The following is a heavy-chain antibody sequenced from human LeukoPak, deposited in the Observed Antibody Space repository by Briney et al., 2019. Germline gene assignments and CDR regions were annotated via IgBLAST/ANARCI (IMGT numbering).Heavy chain of an antibody. V-gene: IGHV3-7*01. Sequence: GGSLRLSCVGSGINFINSWMGWARQAPGKGLEWVADIKEDDSEKNYVDSVKGRFTISRDNAKSSVYLQMNSLRADDTAVYYCGRGSGWIFDFWGQGTLVTVSS. CDR1: GINFINSW. D-gene: IGHD6-19*01. CDR2: IKEDDSEK. CDR3: GRGSGWIFDF. J-gene: IGHJ4*02.